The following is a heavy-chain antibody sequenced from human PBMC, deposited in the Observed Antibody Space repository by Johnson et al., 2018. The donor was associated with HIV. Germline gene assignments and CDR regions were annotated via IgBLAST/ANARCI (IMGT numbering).Heavy chain of an antibody. Sequence: VQLLESGGGVVRPGGSLRLSCAASGFTFSSYAMHWVRQAPGKGLEWVAVISYDGSNKYYADSVKGRSTISRDDSKNTLYLQMNSLRAEDTAVYYCASLPTRKGGRSGAFDIWGQGTMVTVSS. D-gene: IGHD3-3*01. CDR3: ASLPTRKGGRSGAFDI. J-gene: IGHJ3*02. CDR2: ISYDGSNK. CDR1: GFTFSSYA. V-gene: IGHV3-30*14.